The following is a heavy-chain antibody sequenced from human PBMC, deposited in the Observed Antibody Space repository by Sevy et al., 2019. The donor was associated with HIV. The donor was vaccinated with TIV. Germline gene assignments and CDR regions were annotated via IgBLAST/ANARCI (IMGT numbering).Heavy chain of an antibody. CDR2: ISSSGSTI. CDR3: ARDATIAAAQTSYYYYYYYMDV. V-gene: IGHV3-11*01. CDR1: GFTFSDYY. Sequence: GGSLRLSCAASGFTFSDYYMSWIRQAPGKGLEWVSYISSSGSTIYYADSVKGRFTISRDNAKNSLYLQMNSLRAEDTAVYYCARDATIAAAQTSYYYYYYYMDVWGKGTTVTVSS. J-gene: IGHJ6*03. D-gene: IGHD6-25*01.